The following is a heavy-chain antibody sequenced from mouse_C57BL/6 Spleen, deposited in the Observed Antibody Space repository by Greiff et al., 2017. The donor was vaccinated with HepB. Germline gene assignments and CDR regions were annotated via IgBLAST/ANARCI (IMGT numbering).Heavy chain of an antibody. CDR3: ARSSDGYYVNWYFDV. CDR1: GYTFTSYW. Sequence: QVQLQQPGAELVKPGASVKLSCKASGYTFTSYWMQWVKQRPGQGLEWIGEIDPSDSYTNYNQKFKGKATLTVDTSSSTAYMQLSSLTSEDSAVYYCARSSDGYYVNWYFDVWGTGTTVTVSS. CDR2: IDPSDSYT. J-gene: IGHJ1*03. D-gene: IGHD2-3*01. V-gene: IGHV1-50*01.